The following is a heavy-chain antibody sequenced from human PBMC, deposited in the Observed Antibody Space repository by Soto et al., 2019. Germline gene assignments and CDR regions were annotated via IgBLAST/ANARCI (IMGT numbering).Heavy chain of an antibody. V-gene: IGHV1-69*02. Sequence: QVQLVQSGAEVKKPGSSVKVSCMASGGTFSSYTISWVRQAPGQGLEWMGRIIPILGIANYAQKFQGRVTITADKSPSTAYMELSSLRSEDTAVYYCARAGAYCGGDCYSDFDYWRQGTLVTVSS. D-gene: IGHD2-21*02. CDR1: GGTFSSYT. CDR3: ARAGAYCGGDCYSDFDY. CDR2: IIPILGIA. J-gene: IGHJ4*02.